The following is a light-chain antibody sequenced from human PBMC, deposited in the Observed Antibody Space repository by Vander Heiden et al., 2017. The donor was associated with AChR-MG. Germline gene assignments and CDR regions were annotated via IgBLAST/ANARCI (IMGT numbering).Light chain of an antibody. CDR1: SSDVGNYNL. CDR2: EVT. Sequence: QSALTQPASVSGSPGQSITISCTGTSSDVGNYNLVSWYQHHPGKPPILMIYEVTERPSGVSNRFSASKSGTTASPTISGLQAEDDAYYYCSSYARTFGWVFGGGTKLTVL. CDR3: SSYARTFGWV. J-gene: IGLJ3*02. V-gene: IGLV2-23*02.